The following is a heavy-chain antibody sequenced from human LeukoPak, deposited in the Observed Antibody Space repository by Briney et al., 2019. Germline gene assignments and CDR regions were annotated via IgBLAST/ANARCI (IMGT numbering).Heavy chain of an antibody. V-gene: IGHV4-39*01. D-gene: IGHD6-13*01. CDR2: IYYSGST. Sequence: SEILSLTCTVSGGSISSSSYYWGWIRQPPGKGLEWIGRIYYSGSTYYNPSLKSRVTISVDTSKNQFSLKLSSVTAADTAVYYCASIGTRSEYYWGQGTLVTVS. J-gene: IGHJ4*02. CDR3: ASIGTRSEYY. CDR1: GGSISSSSYY.